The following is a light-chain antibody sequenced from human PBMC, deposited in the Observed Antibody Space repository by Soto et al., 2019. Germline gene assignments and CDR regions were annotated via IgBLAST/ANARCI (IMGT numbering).Light chain of an antibody. J-gene: IGLJ1*01. CDR1: NSNIGAGYD. V-gene: IGLV1-40*01. Sequence: QSVLTQPPSVSGAPGQRVTISCTGSNSNIGAGYDVHWYQQLPGAAPKLLIFGNTKRPSGVPDRFSGSKSGTSASLVITGLQAEDEADYYCQSYDSTLSGYVFGTGTKVTVL. CDR2: GNT. CDR3: QSYDSTLSGYV.